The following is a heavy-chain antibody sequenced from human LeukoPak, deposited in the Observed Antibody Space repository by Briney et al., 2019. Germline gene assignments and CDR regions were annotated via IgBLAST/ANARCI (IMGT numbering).Heavy chain of an antibody. D-gene: IGHD3-10*01. CDR1: GASISSGSNY. V-gene: IGHV4-39*01. CDR3: ARHPLWFGELLPTLFDY. CDR2: IYYSGST. Sequence: SETLSLTCSVSGASISSGSNYWGWIRQPPGKGLEWIGSIYYSGSTYYNPSLKSRVTISVDTSKNQFSLKLSSVTAADTAVYYCARHPLWFGELLPTLFDYWGQGTLATVSS. J-gene: IGHJ4*02.